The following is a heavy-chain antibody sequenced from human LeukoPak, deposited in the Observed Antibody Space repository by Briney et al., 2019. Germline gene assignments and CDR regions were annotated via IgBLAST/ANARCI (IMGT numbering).Heavy chain of an antibody. CDR3: ARHARRNLYSSSRAPFQH. CDR1: GGSISSSSYY. J-gene: IGHJ1*01. D-gene: IGHD6-13*01. V-gene: IGHV4-39*01. Sequence: SETLSLTCTVSGGSISSSSYYWGWIRQPPGKGLEWIGSIYYSGSTYYNPSLKSRVTISVDTSKNQFSLKLSSVTAADTAVYYCARHARRNLYSSSRAPFQHWGQGTLVTVSS. CDR2: IYYSGST.